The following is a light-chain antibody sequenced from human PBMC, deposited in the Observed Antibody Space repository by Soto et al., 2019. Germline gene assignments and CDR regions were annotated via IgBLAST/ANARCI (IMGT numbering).Light chain of an antibody. Sequence: DIVMTQSPDSLAVSLGERATINCKSSQSVFFSSNKKNYLAWYQQKPGQPPKLLINWASTRESGVPDRFSAIGSGTDFTRTISSRQAEDVAVYYCQQYYSNPPPLTVGGGTNVEIK. V-gene: IGKV4-1*01. CDR2: WAS. CDR3: QQYYSNPPPLT. CDR1: QSVFFSSNKKNY. J-gene: IGKJ4*01.